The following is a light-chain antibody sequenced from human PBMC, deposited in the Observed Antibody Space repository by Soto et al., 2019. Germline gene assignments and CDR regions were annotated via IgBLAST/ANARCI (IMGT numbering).Light chain of an antibody. V-gene: IGLV1-40*01. CDR2: GNS. J-gene: IGLJ1*01. CDR3: QSYDTSLSGFYV. CDR1: SSNIGAGYD. Sequence: QSVLTQPPSVSGAPGQRVTISCTGSSSNIGAGYDVHWYQQLPGTAPKLLIYGNSNRPSGVPDRFSGSKSGTSASLAITGLQPEDEAVYYCQSYDTSLSGFYVFGTGTKVTVL.